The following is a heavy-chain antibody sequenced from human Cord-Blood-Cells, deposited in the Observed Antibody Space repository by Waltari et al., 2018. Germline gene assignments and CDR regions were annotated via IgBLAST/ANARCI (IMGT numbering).Heavy chain of an antibody. CDR2: TNHKSQLYK. V-gene: IGHV6-1*01. J-gene: IGHJ2*01. Sequence: QVQLQQSGPGLVKPSQTLSLTCAISGDSVSSNSAAWNWIRQSPSRGLEWLGRTNHKSQLYKYYSVSVKSRKTHQPDTTQDPVSLELNSVTPEDTAVYYCARDRGGRGDWYFDLWGRGTLVTVSS. D-gene: IGHD3-16*01. CDR3: ARDRGGRGDWYFDL. CDR1: GDSVSSNSAA.